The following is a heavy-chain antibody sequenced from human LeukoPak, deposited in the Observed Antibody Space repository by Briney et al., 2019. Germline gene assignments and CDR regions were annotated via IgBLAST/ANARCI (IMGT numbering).Heavy chain of an antibody. CDR2: IYSGGST. J-gene: IGHJ4*02. CDR1: GFTVSSNY. Sequence: QPGGSLRLSCAAAGFTVSSNYMSWVRQAPGKGLEWVSVIYSGGSTYYADSGKGRFTISRYNSKTTLYLQMNSLRAEDTAVYYCARDSGDSSSWYYDFDYWGQGTLVTVSS. V-gene: IGHV3-53*01. CDR3: ARDSGDSSSWYYDFDY. D-gene: IGHD6-13*01.